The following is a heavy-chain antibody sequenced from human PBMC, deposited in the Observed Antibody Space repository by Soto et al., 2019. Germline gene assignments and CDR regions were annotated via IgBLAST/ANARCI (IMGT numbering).Heavy chain of an antibody. Sequence: GGSLRPSCGASGFTFKNYALHWVRQAPGKGLEWVAVISFDGDKKYYADSVKGRFTISRDNLRNTLYLQLNNLRVEDAALYFCAREDDYNYRYFNYGLDVWGQGTTVTVSS. J-gene: IGHJ6*02. CDR2: ISFDGDKK. V-gene: IGHV3-30-3*01. D-gene: IGHD5-12*01. CDR1: GFTFKNYA. CDR3: AREDDYNYRYFNYGLDV.